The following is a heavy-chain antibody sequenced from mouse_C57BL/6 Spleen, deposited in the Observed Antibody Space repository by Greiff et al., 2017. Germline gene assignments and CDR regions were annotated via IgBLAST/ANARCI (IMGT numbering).Heavy chain of an antibody. Sequence: QVQLQQPGAELVRPGSSVKLSCKASGYTFTSYWMHWVKQRPIQGLEWIGNIDPSDSETHYNQKFKDKATLTVDKSSSTAYMQLSSLTSEDSAVYYCARNYGSSYFDVWGTGTTVTVSS. V-gene: IGHV1-52*01. CDR3: ARNYGSSYFDV. D-gene: IGHD1-1*01. CDR1: GYTFTSYW. CDR2: IDPSDSET. J-gene: IGHJ1*03.